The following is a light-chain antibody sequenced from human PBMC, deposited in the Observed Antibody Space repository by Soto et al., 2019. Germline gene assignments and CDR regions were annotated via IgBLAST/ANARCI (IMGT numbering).Light chain of an antibody. J-gene: IGKJ1*01. CDR3: QQYGSSPWT. CDR2: GAS. V-gene: IGKV3-20*01. CDR1: QSVSSSF. Sequence: EIVLTQCPGTVSLSPGERATLSCRASQSVSSSFLAWYQQKPGQAPRLLIYGASSRATGIPDRFSGSGSGTDFTLTISGLEPEDFAVYYCQQYGSSPWTFGQGTKVEIK.